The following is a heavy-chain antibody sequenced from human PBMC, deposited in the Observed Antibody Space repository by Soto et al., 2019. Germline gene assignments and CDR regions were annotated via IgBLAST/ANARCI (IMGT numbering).Heavy chain of an antibody. CDR3: ARGDRGAFDL. CDR1: GFTFSYYW. D-gene: IGHD1-26*01. V-gene: IGHV3-74*01. J-gene: IGHJ3*01. Sequence: EVPLLESGGGLVQPGESLRLSCAASGFTFSYYWMHWVRQAPGMGLVWVSRIHSDGSSTTYADSVKGRFTISRANARNTLYLQMNSLRAEDTAVYYCARGDRGAFDLWGQGTVLTVSS. CDR2: IHSDGSST.